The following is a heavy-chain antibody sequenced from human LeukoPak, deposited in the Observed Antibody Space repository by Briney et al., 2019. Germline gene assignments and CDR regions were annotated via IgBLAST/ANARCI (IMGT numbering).Heavy chain of an antibody. J-gene: IGHJ4*02. V-gene: IGHV3-21*01. CDR1: GFTFSSYS. CDR2: ISSSSSYI. Sequence: PGGSLRLSCAASGFTFSSYSMNWVRQAPGKGLEWVSSISSSSSYIYYADSVKGRFTISRDNAKNSLYLQMNSLRAEDTAVYYCAKDRVQNYGGGTNFDYWGQGMLVTVSS. D-gene: IGHD1-7*01. CDR3: AKDRVQNYGGGTNFDY.